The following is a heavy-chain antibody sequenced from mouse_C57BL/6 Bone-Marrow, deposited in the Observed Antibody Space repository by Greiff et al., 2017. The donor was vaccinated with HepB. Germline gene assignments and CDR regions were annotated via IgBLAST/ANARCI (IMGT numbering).Heavy chain of an antibody. V-gene: IGHV7-3*01. J-gene: IGHJ2*01. D-gene: IGHD1-1*01. CDR2: IRNKANGYTT. Sequence: EVHLVESGGGLVQPGGSLSLSCAASGFTFTDYYMSWVRQPPGKALEWVGFIRNKANGYTTEYSASVKGRFTISRDNSQSILYLQMNALRAEDSATYYCAIYRNHGSSYLYYFDYWGQGTTLTVSS. CDR3: AIYRNHGSSYLYYFDY. CDR1: GFTFTDYY.